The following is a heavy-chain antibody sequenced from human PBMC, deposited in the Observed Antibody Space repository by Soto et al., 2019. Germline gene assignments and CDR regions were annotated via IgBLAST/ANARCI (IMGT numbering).Heavy chain of an antibody. CDR1: GGSISSSY. CDR3: AREIEVAGPVDPLCYFDH. Sequence: PSETLSLTCTVSGGSISSSYWSWIRQPPGKGLEWIGYIYYSGSTYYNPSLKSRVTISVDTSKNQFSLKLSSVTAADTAVYYCAREIEVAGPVDPLCYFDHSGQGKLV. V-gene: IGHV4-59*12. J-gene: IGHJ4*02. D-gene: IGHD6-19*01. CDR2: IYYSGST.